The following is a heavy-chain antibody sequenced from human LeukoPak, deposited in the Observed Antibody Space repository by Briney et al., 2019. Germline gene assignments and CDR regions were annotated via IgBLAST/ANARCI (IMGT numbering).Heavy chain of an antibody. D-gene: IGHD4-11*01. CDR2: LKSKTDGGTT. CDR1: VFTFSNAW. J-gene: IGHJ4*02. V-gene: IGHV3-15*01. Sequence: GGSLRLSCAASVFTFSNAWMSWVRQAPGKGLEWVGRLKSKTDGGTTDYAAPVKGRFTILRDDSKNTLYLQMNSLKIDDTAICYGGHNDYRSTWGQGTLVTVSS. CDR3: GHNDYRST.